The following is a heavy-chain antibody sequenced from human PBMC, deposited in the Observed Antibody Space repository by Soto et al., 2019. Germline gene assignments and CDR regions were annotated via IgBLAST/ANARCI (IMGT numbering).Heavy chain of an antibody. CDR3: ARQIYDSDTGPNFQYYFDS. V-gene: IGHV5-10-1*01. CDR1: GYSFTSYW. Sequence: GESLKISCKGSGYSFTSYWISWVRKMPGKGLEWMGRIDPSDSYTNYSPSFQGHVTISADKSISTAYLQWSSLKASDTAMYYCARQIYDSDTGPNFQYYFDSWGQGTPVTVSS. D-gene: IGHD3-22*01. CDR2: IDPSDSYT. J-gene: IGHJ4*02.